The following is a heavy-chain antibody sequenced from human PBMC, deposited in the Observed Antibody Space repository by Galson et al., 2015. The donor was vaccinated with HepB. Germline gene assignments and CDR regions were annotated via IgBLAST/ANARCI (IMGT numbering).Heavy chain of an antibody. CDR1: GYTFNNHF. J-gene: IGHJ4*02. V-gene: IGHV1-18*01. Sequence: SVKVSCKASGYTFNNHFIIWVRQAPGQGLEWMGWVSPYNGGTKYVQKFQDRVTMTTDTSTTTAYMELRSLRSDDTAVYYCARGAMTNHYFDSWGQGTLVAVSS. CDR3: ARGAMTNHYFDS. D-gene: IGHD2-8*01. CDR2: VSPYNGGT.